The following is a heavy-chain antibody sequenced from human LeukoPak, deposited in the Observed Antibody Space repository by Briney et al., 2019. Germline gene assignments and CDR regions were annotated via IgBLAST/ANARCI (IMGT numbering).Heavy chain of an antibody. CDR2: ISSSSSYI. CDR1: GFTFSSYS. V-gene: IGHV3-21*01. CDR3: ARHVQGYSADY. Sequence: GGSLRLSCAASGFTFSSYSMNWVRQAPGKGLEWVSSISSSSSYIYYADSVKGRFTISRDNAKNSLYLQMNSLRAEDTAVYYCARHVQGYSADYWGQGTLSPSPQ. D-gene: IGHD3-10*02. J-gene: IGHJ4*02.